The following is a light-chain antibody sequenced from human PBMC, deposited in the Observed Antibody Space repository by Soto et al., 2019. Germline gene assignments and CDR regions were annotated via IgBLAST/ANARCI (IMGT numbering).Light chain of an antibody. CDR1: QSVSNS. V-gene: IGKV3-11*01. CDR3: HQRYNWPRVT. Sequence: EILLTQSPGTLSLSPGERVTLSCRASQSVSNSLAWYQQKPGQPPRLLIYDVSNRATGIPARFSGSGSGTDLTLIITSLEPEDFAVYFCHQRYNWPRVTFGQGTRLEIK. CDR2: DVS. J-gene: IGKJ5*01.